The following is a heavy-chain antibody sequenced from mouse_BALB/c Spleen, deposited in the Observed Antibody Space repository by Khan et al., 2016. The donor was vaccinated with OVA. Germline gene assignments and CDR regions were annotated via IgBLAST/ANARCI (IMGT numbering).Heavy chain of an antibody. Sequence: QVQLKQSGAELARPGASVKMSCKASGYTFTSCTIHWIKKRPGQGLEWIGYINPSNGYTNYNQKFKDKATLTTDKSSTTAYLQLSSLTSDDSAVYNCVRDGAYHRNDGWFCYWGQGTLVTVSA. CDR1: GYTFTSCT. CDR2: INPSNGYT. D-gene: IGHD2-14*01. J-gene: IGHJ3*01. CDR3: VRDGAYHRNDGWFCY. V-gene: IGHV1-4*01.